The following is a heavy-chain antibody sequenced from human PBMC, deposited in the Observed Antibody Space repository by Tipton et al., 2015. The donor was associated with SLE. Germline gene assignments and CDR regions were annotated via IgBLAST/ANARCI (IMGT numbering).Heavy chain of an antibody. Sequence: LRLSCAVYGGSFSGYYWSWIRQPPGKGLEWIGEINHSGSTNYNPSLKSRVTISVDTSKNQFSLKLSSVTAADTAVYYCARVGSSSWDWFDPWGQGTLVTVSS. J-gene: IGHJ5*02. CDR2: INHSGST. CDR1: GGSFSGYY. CDR3: ARVGSSSWDWFDP. V-gene: IGHV4-34*01. D-gene: IGHD6-13*01.